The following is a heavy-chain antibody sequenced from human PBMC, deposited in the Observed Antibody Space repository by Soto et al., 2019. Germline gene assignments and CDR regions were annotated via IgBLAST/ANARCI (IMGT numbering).Heavy chain of an antibody. D-gene: IGHD5-12*01. CDR2: INHSGST. CDR1: GGSFSGYY. J-gene: IGHJ4*02. CDR3: ARGLKGSGYGRPAHFDY. Sequence: LSLTCAVYGGSFSGYYWSWIRQPPGKGLEWIGEINHSGSTNYNPSLKSRVTISVDTSKNQFSLKLSSVTAADTAVYYCARGLKGSGYGRPAHFDYWGQGTLVTVSS. V-gene: IGHV4-34*01.